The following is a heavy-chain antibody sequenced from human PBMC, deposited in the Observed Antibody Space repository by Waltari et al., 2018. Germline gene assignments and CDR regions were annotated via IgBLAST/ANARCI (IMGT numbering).Heavy chain of an antibody. J-gene: IGHJ4*02. D-gene: IGHD2-2*01. CDR1: GFTFRGYS. V-gene: IGHV3-48*02. Sequence: EVQLVESGGGLVQPGGSLRLSCAASGFTFRGYSIGWLRQAPGKGLEWVSYISPGGSTLHYADSVKGRFTISRDNAKNSLFLQMNSLRDEDTAVYYCARDINPLLPAALDYWGQGTLVTVSS. CDR2: ISPGGSTL. CDR3: ARDINPLLPAALDY.